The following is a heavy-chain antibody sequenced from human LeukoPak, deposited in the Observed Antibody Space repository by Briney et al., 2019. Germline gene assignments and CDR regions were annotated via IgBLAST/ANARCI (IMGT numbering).Heavy chain of an antibody. D-gene: IGHD2-2*01. J-gene: IGHJ5*02. CDR1: GYTFTGYY. V-gene: IGHV1-2*02. Sequence: ASVNVSCTPSGYTFTGYYMHWVRQSPGQGLKWMGWINPNSGVTNYAQKFQGRVTMTRDTSISTAYMELSRLRSDDTAVYYCARSGPAGAIVVVPAGWFDPWGQGTLVTVSS. CDR2: INPNSGVT. CDR3: ARSGPAGAIVVVPAGWFDP.